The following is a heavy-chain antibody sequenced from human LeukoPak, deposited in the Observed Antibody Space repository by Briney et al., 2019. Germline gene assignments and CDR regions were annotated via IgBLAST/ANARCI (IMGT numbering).Heavy chain of an antibody. CDR3: ARDYYDILTGYTLNPYGMDV. J-gene: IGHJ6*02. Sequence: PGGSLSLPCEALGFTFRSYAMSGVRRAQGKGWGWAQVIITGGSTYYADSVKGRFTISRDNSKNTLYLQMNSLRAEDTAVYYCARDYYDILTGYTLNPYGMDVWGQGTTVTVSS. D-gene: IGHD3-9*01. CDR1: GFTFRSYA. V-gene: IGHV3-66*01. CDR2: IITGGST.